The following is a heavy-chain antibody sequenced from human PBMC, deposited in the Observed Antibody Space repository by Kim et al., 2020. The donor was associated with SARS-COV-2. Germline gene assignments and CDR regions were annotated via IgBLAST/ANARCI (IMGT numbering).Heavy chain of an antibody. CDR3: AKDEGGYQLLTLGYFDY. J-gene: IGHJ4*02. D-gene: IGHD2-2*01. V-gene: IGHV3-23*01. Sequence: VKGRFTISRDNSKNTLYLQMNSLRAEDTAVYYCAKDEGGYQLLTLGYFDYWGQGTLVTVSS.